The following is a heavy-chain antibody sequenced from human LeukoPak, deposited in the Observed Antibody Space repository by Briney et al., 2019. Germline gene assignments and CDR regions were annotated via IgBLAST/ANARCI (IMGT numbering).Heavy chain of an antibody. V-gene: IGHV4-34*01. CDR2: INHSRST. J-gene: IGHJ4*02. CDR3: ARADPWGYYDSSGYYYAY. CDR1: GGSFSGYY. Sequence: SETLSLTCAVYGGSFSGYYWSWIRQPPGKGLEWIGEINHSRSTNYNPSLKSRVTISVDTSKNQFSLKLSSVTAADTAVYYCARADPWGYYDSSGYYYAYWGQGTLVTVSS. D-gene: IGHD3-22*01.